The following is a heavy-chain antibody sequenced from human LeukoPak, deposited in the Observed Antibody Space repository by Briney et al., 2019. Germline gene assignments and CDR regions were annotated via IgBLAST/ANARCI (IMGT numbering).Heavy chain of an antibody. Sequence: GESLKISCKGSGYSFTSYWIGWVRQMPGKGLEWMGIIYPGDSDTRYSPSFQGQVTISADKSISTAYLQWSSLKASDTAMYYCARTLGYSSSWYKGNWFDPWGQGTLVTVSS. CDR2: IYPGDSDT. D-gene: IGHD6-13*01. CDR3: ARTLGYSSSWYKGNWFDP. CDR1: GYSFTSYW. J-gene: IGHJ5*02. V-gene: IGHV5-51*01.